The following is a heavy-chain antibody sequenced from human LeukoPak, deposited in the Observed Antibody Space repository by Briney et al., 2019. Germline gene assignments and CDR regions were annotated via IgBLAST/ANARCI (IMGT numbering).Heavy chain of an antibody. D-gene: IGHD1-14*01. CDR3: ARANQNYFDY. V-gene: IGHV1-2*02. CDR1: GYTFAGYY. Sequence: ASVTVSCKTSGYTFAGYYMHWVRQAPGQGLEWMGWIVPNNGGTNYAQKFQGRVTMTRDTSTSTAFMELSRLRSDDTAIYYCARANQNYFDYWGQGTLVTVSS. CDR2: IVPNNGGT. J-gene: IGHJ4*02.